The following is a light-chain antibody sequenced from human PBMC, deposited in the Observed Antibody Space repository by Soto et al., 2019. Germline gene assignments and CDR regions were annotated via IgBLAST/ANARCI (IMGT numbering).Light chain of an antibody. CDR3: QQYETFSGT. V-gene: IGKV1-12*01. CDR2: TGS. Sequence: DIQMTQSPSSVSASVGARVTITCRASQAIDSWLAWYQQKPGEAPKLLIFTGSLLHSGVPPRFSGSGSGIDFTLTIASLQPDDFATYYCQQYETFSGTFGPGTKVDIK. J-gene: IGKJ1*01. CDR1: QAIDSW.